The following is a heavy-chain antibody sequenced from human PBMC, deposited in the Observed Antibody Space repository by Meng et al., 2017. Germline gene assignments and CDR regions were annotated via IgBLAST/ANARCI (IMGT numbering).Heavy chain of an antibody. V-gene: IGHV4-59*01. Sequence: SETLSLTCAVYGGSFSGYYWSWIRQPPGKGLEWIGYIYYSGSTNYNPSLKSRVTISVDTSKNQFSLKLSSVTAADTAVYYCARTEVSDDAFDIWGQGTMVTVSS. CDR1: GGSFSGYY. CDR2: IYYSGST. CDR3: ARTEVSDDAFDI. J-gene: IGHJ3*02.